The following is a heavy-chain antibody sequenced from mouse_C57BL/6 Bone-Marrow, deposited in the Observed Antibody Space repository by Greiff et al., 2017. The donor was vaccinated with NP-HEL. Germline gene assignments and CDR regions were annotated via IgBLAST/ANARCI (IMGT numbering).Heavy chain of an antibody. D-gene: IGHD1-1*01. V-gene: IGHV1-9*01. J-gene: IGHJ2*01. CDR2: ILPGSGNT. Sequence: VQLQQSGAELMKPGASVKLSCKASGYTFTGNWIEWVKQRPGHGLEWIGEILPGSGNTYYNERFKGKATFTADTSSNTAYMQLSSLTTEDSAIYYCARDYYGSSYFGYWGQGTTLTVSS. CDR1: GYTFTGNW. CDR3: ARDYYGSSYFGY.